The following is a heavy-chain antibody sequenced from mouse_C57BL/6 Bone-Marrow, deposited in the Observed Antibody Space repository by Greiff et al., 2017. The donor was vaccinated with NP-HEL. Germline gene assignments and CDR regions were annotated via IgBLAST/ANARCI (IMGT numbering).Heavy chain of an antibody. V-gene: IGHV5-15*01. D-gene: IGHD2-3*01. J-gene: IGHJ1*03. Sequence: DVKLVESGGGLVQPGGSLKLSCAASGFTFSDYGMAWVRQAPRKGPEWVAFISNLAYSIYYADTVTGRFTISRENAKNTLYLEMSSLRSEDTAMYYCARHDGYWYFDVWGTGTTVTVSS. CDR2: ISNLAYSI. CDR1: GFTFSDYG. CDR3: ARHDGYWYFDV.